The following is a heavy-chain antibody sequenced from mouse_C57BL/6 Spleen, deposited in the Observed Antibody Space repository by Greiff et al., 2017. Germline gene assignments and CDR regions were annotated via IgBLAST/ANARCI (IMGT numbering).Heavy chain of an antibody. CDR3: AIITTVVGY. Sequence: QVQLQQSGAELVMPGASVKLSCKASGYTFTSYWMHWVKQRPGQGLEWIGEIDPSDSYTNYNQKFKGKSTLTVDKSSSTAYMQLSSLTSEDSAVYYCAIITTVVGYWGQGTTLTVSS. J-gene: IGHJ2*01. V-gene: IGHV1-69*01. D-gene: IGHD1-1*01. CDR2: IDPSDSYT. CDR1: GYTFTSYW.